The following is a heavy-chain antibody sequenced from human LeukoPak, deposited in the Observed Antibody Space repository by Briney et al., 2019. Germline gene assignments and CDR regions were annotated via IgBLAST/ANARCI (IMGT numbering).Heavy chain of an antibody. Sequence: PGGSLRLSCAASGSIVSSDSMSWVRQAPGKGLEWVSVIYSDGSTYYTDSVKGRFTISRDNSKNTMDLQMTGLRAEDTAVYYCARERGRGRDSPWFDYWGQGTLVTVSS. D-gene: IGHD1-26*01. V-gene: IGHV3-53*01. CDR1: GSIVSSDS. J-gene: IGHJ4*02. CDR2: IYSDGST. CDR3: ARERGRGRDSPWFDY.